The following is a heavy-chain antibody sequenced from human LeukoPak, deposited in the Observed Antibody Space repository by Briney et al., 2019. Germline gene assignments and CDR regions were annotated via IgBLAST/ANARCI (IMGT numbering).Heavy chain of an antibody. CDR3: ARENMVRGWPHYYGMGV. V-gene: IGHV3-7*01. CDR2: IRQDGSEK. J-gene: IGHJ6*02. CDR1: GFTFSTYS. Sequence: GGPLRLSCAVSGFTFSTYSMSWVRQAPGEGLEWVATIRQDGSEKYYVDSVKGRFTISRDNAKNSLYLQMNSLRVEDTAVYYCARENMVRGWPHYYGMGVWGQGTTVTVSS. D-gene: IGHD3-10*01.